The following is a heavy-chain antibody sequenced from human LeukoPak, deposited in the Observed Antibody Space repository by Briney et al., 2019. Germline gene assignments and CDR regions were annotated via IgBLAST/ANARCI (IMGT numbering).Heavy chain of an antibody. CDR1: GGSISSYY. CDR3: ARCGYSYAFDI. V-gene: IGHV4-59*12. D-gene: IGHD5-18*01. J-gene: IGHJ3*02. CDR2: IYYSGST. Sequence: SETLSLTCTVSGGSISSYYWSWIRQPPGKGLEWIGYIYYSGSTNYNPSLKSRVTISVDTSKNQFSLKLSSVTAADTAVYYCARCGYSYAFDIWGQGTMVTVSS.